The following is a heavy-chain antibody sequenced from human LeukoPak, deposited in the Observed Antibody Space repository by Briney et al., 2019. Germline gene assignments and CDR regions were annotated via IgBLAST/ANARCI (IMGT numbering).Heavy chain of an antibody. J-gene: IGHJ4*02. V-gene: IGHV3-21*01. Sequence: PGRSLRLSCAASGFTFSSYSMNWVRQAPGKGLEWVSSISSSSTYIYYADSVKGRFTISRDNAKNSLYLQMNSLRAEDTAIYYCARVGLSSPSYFDYWGQGTLVTVSS. CDR1: GFTFSSYS. CDR3: ARVGLSSPSYFDY. CDR2: ISSSSTYI. D-gene: IGHD6-19*01.